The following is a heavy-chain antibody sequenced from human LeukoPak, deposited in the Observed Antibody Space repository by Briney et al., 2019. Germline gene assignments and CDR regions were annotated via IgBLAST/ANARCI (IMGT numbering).Heavy chain of an antibody. CDR1: GFTFSTYA. CDR2: ISGSGGST. J-gene: IGHJ4*02. Sequence: PGGSLRLSCAASGFTFSTYAMGWVRQGPGKGLEWVSVISGSGGSTYYADSVKGRFTISRDNSKNTLYLQMNSLRAEDTAVYYCAKAVAYGHFDYWGQGTLVTVSS. D-gene: IGHD2-21*01. CDR3: AKAVAYGHFDY. V-gene: IGHV3-23*01.